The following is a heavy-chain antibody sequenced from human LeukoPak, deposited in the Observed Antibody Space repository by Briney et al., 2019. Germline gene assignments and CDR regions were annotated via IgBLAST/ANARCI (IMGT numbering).Heavy chain of an antibody. CDR3: ARDAGLQTGSYWFFDL. Sequence: SETLSLTCTVSGGSISSYYWSWIRQPAGKGLEWIGRIYTSGSTNYNPSLKSRVTMSVDTSKNQFSLKLSSVTAADTAVYYCARDAGLQTGSYWFFDLWGRGTLVTVSS. CDR2: IYTSGST. CDR1: GGSISSYY. V-gene: IGHV4-4*07. D-gene: IGHD1-1*01. J-gene: IGHJ2*01.